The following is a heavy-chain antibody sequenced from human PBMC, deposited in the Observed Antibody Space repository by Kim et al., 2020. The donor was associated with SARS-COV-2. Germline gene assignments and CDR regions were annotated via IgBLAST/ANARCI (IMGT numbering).Heavy chain of an antibody. CDR3: ARAPITMIVVVKAFDI. D-gene: IGHD3-22*01. V-gene: IGHV4-31*02. Sequence: PKSRVTISVDASKNQLSLKLSSVTAADTAVYYCARAPITMIVVVKAFDIWGQGTMVTVAS. J-gene: IGHJ3*02.